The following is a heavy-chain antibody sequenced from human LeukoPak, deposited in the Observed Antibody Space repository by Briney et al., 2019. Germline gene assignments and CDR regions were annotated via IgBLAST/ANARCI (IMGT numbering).Heavy chain of an antibody. Sequence: GGSLRLSCAASGFTFITCDMNWVRQAPGKGLEWVSSISGSGDVTYYADSVKGRFTISRDNSKNTLYLQMNSLRVEDTAVYYCAKFRARGAFDIWGQGTMVTVSS. CDR1: GFTFITCD. V-gene: IGHV3-23*01. CDR2: ISGSGDVT. J-gene: IGHJ3*02. CDR3: AKFRARGAFDI.